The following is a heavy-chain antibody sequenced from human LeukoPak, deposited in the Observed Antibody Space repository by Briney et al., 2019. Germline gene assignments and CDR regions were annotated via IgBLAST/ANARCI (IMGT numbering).Heavy chain of an antibody. CDR1: GYTFTGYY. CDR2: INPNSGGT. D-gene: IGHD3-22*01. J-gene: IGHJ4*02. V-gene: IGHV1-2*02. Sequence: ASVKVSCKASGYTFTGYYMHWVRQAPGQGLEWMGWINPNSGGTNYAQKFQGRVTMTRDTSISTAYMELSRLRSDDTAVYYCARVATGVSGYYDSSGYRFSITYWGQGTLVTVSS. CDR3: ARVATGVSGYYDSSGYRFSITY.